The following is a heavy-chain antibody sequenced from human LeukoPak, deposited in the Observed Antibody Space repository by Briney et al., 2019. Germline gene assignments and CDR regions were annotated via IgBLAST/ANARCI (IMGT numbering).Heavy chain of an antibody. D-gene: IGHD1/OR15-1a*01. V-gene: IGHV3-74*01. CDR1: GFIFGSYW. CDR3: ARETQQHYSVGGMDV. Sequence: PGGSLRLSCAASGFIFGSYWMHWVRQAPGEGLVWVSRIISDGSTTTYADSVKGRFTISRDNAKNTLFLQMNSLRAEDTAVYYCARETQQHYSVGGMDVWGQGTTVTVSS. J-gene: IGHJ6*02. CDR2: IISDGSTT.